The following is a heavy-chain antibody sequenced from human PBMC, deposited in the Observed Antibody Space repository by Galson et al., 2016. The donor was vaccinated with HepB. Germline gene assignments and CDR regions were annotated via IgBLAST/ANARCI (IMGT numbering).Heavy chain of an antibody. D-gene: IGHD3-3*01. J-gene: IGHJ3*02. Sequence: SETLSLTCTVSGGSISDYYWGWIRQPPGKGLEWIAYIYYSGLTNYNPSLKSRVTISIDTSKKQFSLKLSSVTAADTALYYCAAIPIFGVLPTHAFDIWGQGTMVTVSS. V-gene: IGHV4-59*08. CDR1: GGSISDYY. CDR2: IYYSGLT. CDR3: AAIPIFGVLPTHAFDI.